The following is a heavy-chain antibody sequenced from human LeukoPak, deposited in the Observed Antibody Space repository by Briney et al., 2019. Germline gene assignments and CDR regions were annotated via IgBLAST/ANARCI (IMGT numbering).Heavy chain of an antibody. CDR3: ARRADCSSTSCYAPFDP. J-gene: IGHJ5*02. CDR1: GYSISSGYY. V-gene: IGHV4-38-2*01. D-gene: IGHD2-2*01. CDR2: IYHSGST. Sequence: SETLSLTCAVSGYSISSGYYWGWIRQPPGKGLEWIGSIYHSGSTYYNPSLKSRATISVDTSKNQFSLKLSSVTAADTAVYYCARRADCSSTSCYAPFDPWGQGTLVTVSS.